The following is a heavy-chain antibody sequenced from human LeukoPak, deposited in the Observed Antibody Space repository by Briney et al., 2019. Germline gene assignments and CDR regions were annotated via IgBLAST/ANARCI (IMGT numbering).Heavy chain of an antibody. J-gene: IGHJ4*02. V-gene: IGHV3-74*01. CDR3: ARGGPGYYFDY. CDR2: INSDGSRT. Sequence: GGSLRLSCAASGFTFSNYWMHWVRQAPGKGLVWVSTINSDGSRTYYADSVKGRFTISRDSAKNTLYLQMNNVRAEDTAVYYCARGGPGYYFDYWGPGTLVTVSS. CDR1: GFTFSNYW.